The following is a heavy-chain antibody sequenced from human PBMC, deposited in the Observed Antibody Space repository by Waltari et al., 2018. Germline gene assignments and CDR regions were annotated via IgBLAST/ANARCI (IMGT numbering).Heavy chain of an antibody. CDR3: ARDDGIRTVDY. CDR2: IKPDGSEE. D-gene: IGHD1-20*01. J-gene: IGHJ4*02. Sequence: EVQLVESGGGLVQPGGSLRLSCAASGFTVSSYWMSWVRQAPGKGLEWVANIKPDGSEEYSVDSVKGRFTISRDNAKNSLYLQMNSLRAEDTAVYYCARDDGIRTVDYWGQGTLVTVSS. V-gene: IGHV3-7*01. CDR1: GFTVSSYW.